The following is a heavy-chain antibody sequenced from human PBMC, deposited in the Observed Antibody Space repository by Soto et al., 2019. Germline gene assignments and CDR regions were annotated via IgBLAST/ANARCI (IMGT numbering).Heavy chain of an antibody. J-gene: IGHJ4*02. CDR1: GGSISSYY. CDR2: IYYRGST. D-gene: IGHD1-1*01. V-gene: IGHV4-59*08. Sequence: QVQLQESGPGLVKPSETLSLTCTVSGGSISSYYWSWIGPSPGKVLDWIGYIYYRGSTNYNPSLKSRVPISVDTSKNQFSLKLSSVTAADTAVYYCARQRVRNLDYWGQGTLVTVSS. CDR3: ARQRVRNLDY.